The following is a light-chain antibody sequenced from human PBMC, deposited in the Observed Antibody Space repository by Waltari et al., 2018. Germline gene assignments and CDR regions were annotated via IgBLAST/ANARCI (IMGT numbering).Light chain of an antibody. J-gene: IGKJ4*02. CDR1: QSVLYSSNHKNY. CDR2: WAS. V-gene: IGKV4-1*01. Sequence: DIAMTQSPDSLAVSLGERATINCKSSQSVLYSSNHKNYLPWYQQKPGQPPKLLIYWASTRDSGVPDRCSGSGSGTDFTLTISSRQAEDVAVYYWQQYYSRPLTFGGGTKVEIK. CDR3: QQYYSRPLT.